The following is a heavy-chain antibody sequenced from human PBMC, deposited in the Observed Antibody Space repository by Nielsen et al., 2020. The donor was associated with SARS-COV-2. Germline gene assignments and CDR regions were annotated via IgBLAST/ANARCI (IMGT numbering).Heavy chain of an antibody. J-gene: IGHJ6*02. V-gene: IGHV3-30-3*01. CDR3: ARALGRRKDYYYGMDV. D-gene: IGHD1-14*01. CDR1: GFTFSSYA. Sequence: GGSLRLSCAASGFTFSSYAMHWVRQAPGKGLEWVAVISYDGSNKYYADSVKGRFTISRDNSKNTLYLQMNSLRAEDTAVYYCARALGRRKDYYYGMDVWGQGTTVTVSS. CDR2: ISYDGSNK.